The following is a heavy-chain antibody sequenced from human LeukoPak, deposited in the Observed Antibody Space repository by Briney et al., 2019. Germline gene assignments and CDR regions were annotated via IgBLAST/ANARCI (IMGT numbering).Heavy chain of an antibody. J-gene: IGHJ4*02. CDR2: ISNGGVT. V-gene: IGHV3-53*01. D-gene: IGHD3-10*01. Sequence: GGSLRLSCATSDLTVSDYYMSWVRQAPGRGLHWPSVISNGGVTYYADSVKGRFTIPRDDSNDTVYLQMNNVRPEDTAVYYCGGSGSYYTPSYYWGQGTLVTVSS. CDR3: GGSGSYYTPSYY. CDR1: DLTVSDYY.